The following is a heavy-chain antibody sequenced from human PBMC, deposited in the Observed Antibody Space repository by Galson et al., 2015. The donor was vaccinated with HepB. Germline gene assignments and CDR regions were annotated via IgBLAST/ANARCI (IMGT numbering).Heavy chain of an antibody. CDR1: GFTFSNYG. Sequence: LRLSCAASGFTFSNYGMHWVRQAPGKGLEWVAVISYDGSNKYYADSVKGRFTISRDNSKNTLYLQMNSLRAEDTAVYYCAKMVRGYCSGGSCYMSGMDVWGQGTTVTVSS. CDR3: AKMVRGYCSGGSCYMSGMDV. D-gene: IGHD2-15*01. CDR2: ISYDGSNK. J-gene: IGHJ6*02. V-gene: IGHV3-30*18.